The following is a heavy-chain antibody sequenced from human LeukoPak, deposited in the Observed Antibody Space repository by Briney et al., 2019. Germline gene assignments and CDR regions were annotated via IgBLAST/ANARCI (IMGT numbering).Heavy chain of an antibody. CDR2: INVGNGNT. Sequence: ASVKVSCKASGYTFTSYAMHWMRQAPGQRLEWMGWINVGNGNTKYSQDFQGRVTITRDTSASTAYMELSSLRSEDTAVYYCAKVNGDNTFDYWGQGTLVTVSS. V-gene: IGHV1-3*01. J-gene: IGHJ4*02. D-gene: IGHD7-27*01. CDR3: AKVNGDNTFDY. CDR1: GYTFTSYA.